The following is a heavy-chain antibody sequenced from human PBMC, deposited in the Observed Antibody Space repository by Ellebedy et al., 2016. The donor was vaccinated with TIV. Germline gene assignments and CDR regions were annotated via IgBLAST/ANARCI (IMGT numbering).Heavy chain of an antibody. D-gene: IGHD5-18*01. CDR2: IYYSGST. CDR3: ARGHRIQLWLNYYYGMDV. V-gene: IGHV4-31*03. CDR1: GGSISSGGYY. J-gene: IGHJ6*02. Sequence: SETLSLXXTVSGGSISSGGYYWSWIRQHPGKGLEWIGYIYYSGSTYYNPSLKSRVTISVDTSKNQFSLKLSSVTAADTAVYYCARGHRIQLWLNYYYGMDVWGQGTTVTVSS.